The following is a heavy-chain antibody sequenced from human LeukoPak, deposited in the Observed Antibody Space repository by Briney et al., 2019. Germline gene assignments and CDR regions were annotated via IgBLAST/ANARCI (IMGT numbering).Heavy chain of an antibody. CDR3: ARAPNYSDSGSPLWDF. Sequence: ASVKVSCKASGGTFNNYAFSWVRQAPGQGPEWMGWISNYNGDTRYAQDLQGRVTMTTDTSTRTAYMELRSLRSDDTAVYYCARAPNYSDSGSPLWDFWGQGTLVTVSS. D-gene: IGHD3-10*01. CDR2: ISNYNGDT. V-gene: IGHV1-18*01. J-gene: IGHJ4*02. CDR1: GGTFNNYA.